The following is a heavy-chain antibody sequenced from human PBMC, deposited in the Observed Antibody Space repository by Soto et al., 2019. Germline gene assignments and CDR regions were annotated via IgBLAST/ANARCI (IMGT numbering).Heavy chain of an antibody. V-gene: IGHV3-23*01. CDR3: AKLPQQVARYYYYGMDV. Sequence: PRGSLRLSCAASGFTFSSYALSWVRQAPGTGPEWVSAVSGSGGSIYYADSVKGRFTISRDNSKNTLYLQMKSLRAEDTDVYYCAKLPQQVARYYYYGMDVWGQGTTVTV. J-gene: IGHJ6*02. D-gene: IGHD6-6*01. CDR1: GFTFSSYA. CDR2: VSGSGGSI.